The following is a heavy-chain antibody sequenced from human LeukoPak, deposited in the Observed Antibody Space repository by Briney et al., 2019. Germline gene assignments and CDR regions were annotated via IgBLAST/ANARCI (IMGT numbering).Heavy chain of an antibody. Sequence: GASVKVSCKASGYTFTGYYMHWVRQPPGQGLEWMGWINPNSGGTNYAQKFQGRVTMTRDTYISTAYMELSRLRSDDTAVYYCARLVRYRYAFDIWGQGTMVTVSS. J-gene: IGHJ3*02. D-gene: IGHD3-9*01. CDR3: ARLVRYRYAFDI. CDR2: INPNSGGT. V-gene: IGHV1-2*02. CDR1: GYTFTGYY.